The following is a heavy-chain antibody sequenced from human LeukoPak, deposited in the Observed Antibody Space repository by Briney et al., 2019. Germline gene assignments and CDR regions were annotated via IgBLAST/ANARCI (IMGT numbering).Heavy chain of an antibody. CDR1: GFTFSNFW. J-gene: IGHJ4*02. Sequence: PGGSLRLSCTASGFTFSNFWMGWVRQAPGKGLEWVANIKQGETEKFYLGSVKGRFTISRDNAKNTLYPQMNSLRAEDTAVYYCAKIGDQPVNFDYWGQGTLVTVSS. CDR3: AKIGDQPVNFDY. D-gene: IGHD2-21*02. CDR2: IKQGETEK. V-gene: IGHV3-7*03.